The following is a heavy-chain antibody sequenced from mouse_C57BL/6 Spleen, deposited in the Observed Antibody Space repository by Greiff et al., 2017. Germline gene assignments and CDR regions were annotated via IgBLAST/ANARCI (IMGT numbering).Heavy chain of an antibody. CDR3: ARWSYGSSSYYFDY. CDR1: GYSFTDYN. V-gene: IGHV1-39*01. Sequence: EVQLVESGPELVKPGASVKISCKASGYSFTDYNMNWVKQSNGKSLEWIGVINPNYGTTSYNQKFKGKATLTVAQSSSTAYMQLNSLTSEDSAVYYFARWSYGSSSYYFDYWGQGTTLTVSS. D-gene: IGHD1-1*01. CDR2: INPNYGTT. J-gene: IGHJ2*01.